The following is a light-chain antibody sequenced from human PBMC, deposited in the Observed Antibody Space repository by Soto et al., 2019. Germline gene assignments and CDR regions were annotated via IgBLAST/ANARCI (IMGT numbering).Light chain of an antibody. CDR1: QSVSSSY. Sequence: ETLLTQSPGTLSLSPGQRATLSCRASQSVSSSYLAWYQQKPDQAPRLLIYGASSRATGIPDRFSGSGSGTDFTLTISRLDPEDCAVYYCQQYGSSRWTFGQGTKVDIK. J-gene: IGKJ1*01. CDR2: GAS. CDR3: QQYGSSRWT. V-gene: IGKV3-20*01.